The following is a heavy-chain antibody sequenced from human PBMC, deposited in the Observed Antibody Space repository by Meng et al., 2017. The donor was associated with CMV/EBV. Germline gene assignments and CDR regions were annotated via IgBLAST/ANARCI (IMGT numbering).Heavy chain of an antibody. J-gene: IGHJ4*02. CDR2: MNPRSGNT. Sequence: ASVKVSCKASGYTFTGYYIHWERQAPGQGLDWMGWMNPRSGNTHYAQKFQGRVTMTRDTSISTAFMEMERLRSDDSAVYFCARDRGENYFDHWGQGTLVTVSS. D-gene: IGHD3-10*01. V-gene: IGHV1-2*02. CDR1: GYTFTGYY. CDR3: ARDRGENYFDH.